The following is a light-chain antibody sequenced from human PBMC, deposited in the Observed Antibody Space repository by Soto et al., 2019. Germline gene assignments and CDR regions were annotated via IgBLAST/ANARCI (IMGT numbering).Light chain of an antibody. Sequence: QSVLTQPPSASGTPGQRVTISCSGSSSNIGSNTVNWYQQLPGTAPKLLIYSNNQRPSGVPYRFSGSKSGTSASLAISGLQSEDEADYYCAAWDDSLNGQVFGTGTKLTVL. CDR1: SSNIGSNT. CDR3: AAWDDSLNGQV. V-gene: IGLV1-44*01. CDR2: SNN. J-gene: IGLJ1*01.